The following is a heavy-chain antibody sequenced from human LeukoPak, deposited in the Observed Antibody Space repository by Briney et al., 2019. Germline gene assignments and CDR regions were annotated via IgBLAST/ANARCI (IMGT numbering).Heavy chain of an antibody. CDR3: AKGRTAVRDTFDV. Sequence: PGRSLRLSCAASGFSFSSFAMHWVRQAPGKGLEWVTMISYDGDNEYYVDSVRGRFTISRDNSKNTLYLQMSSLRAEDTALYYCAKGRTAVRDTFDVWGQGTVVTVSS. V-gene: IGHV3-30*04. CDR1: GFSFSSFA. D-gene: IGHD1-1*01. CDR2: ISYDGDNE. J-gene: IGHJ3*01.